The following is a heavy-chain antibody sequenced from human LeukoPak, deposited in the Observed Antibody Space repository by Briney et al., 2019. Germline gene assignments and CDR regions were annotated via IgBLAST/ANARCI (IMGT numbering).Heavy chain of an antibody. D-gene: IGHD3-22*01. CDR1: GGSISSSSYY. Sequence: SETLSLTCTVSGGSISSSSYYWGWIRQPPGKGLEWIGSIYYSGSTYYNPSLKSRVTISVDTSKNQCSLKLSSVTAADTAVYYCARDVPLYYYDSSGYFDYWGQGTLVTVSS. CDR2: IYYSGST. J-gene: IGHJ4*02. V-gene: IGHV4-39*07. CDR3: ARDVPLYYYDSSGYFDY.